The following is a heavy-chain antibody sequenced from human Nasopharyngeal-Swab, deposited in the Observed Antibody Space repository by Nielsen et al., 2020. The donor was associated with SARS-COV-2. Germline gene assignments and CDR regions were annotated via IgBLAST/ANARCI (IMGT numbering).Heavy chain of an antibody. Sequence: WIRQPPGKGLEWIGSIYYSGSTYYNPSLKSRVTISVDTSKNQFSLKLSSVTAADTAVYYCASWDMVQGAGAFDIWGQGTTVTVSS. CDR3: ASWDMVQGAGAFDI. CDR2: IYYSGST. D-gene: IGHD3-10*01. V-gene: IGHV4-39*07. J-gene: IGHJ3*02.